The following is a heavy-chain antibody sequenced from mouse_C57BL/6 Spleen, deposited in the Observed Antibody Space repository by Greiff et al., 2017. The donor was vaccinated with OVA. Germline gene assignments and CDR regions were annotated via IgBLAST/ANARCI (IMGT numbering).Heavy chain of an antibody. CDR3: ARSGGIYYGIQDD. D-gene: IGHD2-1*01. Sequence: VQLQQPGPELVKPGASVKISCKASGYTFTDYYMNWVKQSHGKSLEWIGDINPNNGGTSYNQKFKGKATLTVDKSSSTAYMELSSLTSEDSAVYDGARSGGIYYGIQDDWGQGTSVTVSS. V-gene: IGHV1-26*01. CDR1: GYTFTDYY. CDR2: INPNNGGT. J-gene: IGHJ4*01.